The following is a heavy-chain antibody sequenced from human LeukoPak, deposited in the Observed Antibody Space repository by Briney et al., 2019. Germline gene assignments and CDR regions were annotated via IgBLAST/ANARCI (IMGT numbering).Heavy chain of an antibody. CDR3: AREGSGSYWGSESYYYYMDV. CDR2: IYYSGYT. D-gene: IGHD3-10*01. J-gene: IGHJ6*03. V-gene: IGHV4-59*12. Sequence: SETLSLTCTVSGGSISSYYWSWIRQPPGKGLEYIGYIYYSGYTNYNPSLKSRVTMSVGTSKNQFSLNLSSVTAEDTAVYFCAREGSGSYWGSESYYYYMDVWGKGTTVTISS. CDR1: GGSISSYY.